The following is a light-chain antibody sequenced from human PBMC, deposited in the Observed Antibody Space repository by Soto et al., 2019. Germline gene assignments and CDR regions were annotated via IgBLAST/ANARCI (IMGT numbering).Light chain of an antibody. CDR3: QQSYSTLFT. Sequence: DIQMTQSPSSLSASIGDSVTITCRTSQTINNYLNWYQQKPGRAPKLLISVASTLQGGVPSRFRGGGSGTDFTLTITGLQPEDSATYYCQQSYSTLFTFGPGTKVDI. V-gene: IGKV1-39*01. CDR2: VAS. J-gene: IGKJ3*01. CDR1: QTINNY.